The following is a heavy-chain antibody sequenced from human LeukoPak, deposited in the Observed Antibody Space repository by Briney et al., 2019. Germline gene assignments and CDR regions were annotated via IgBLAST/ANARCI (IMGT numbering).Heavy chain of an antibody. V-gene: IGHV3-23*01. J-gene: IGHJ4*02. CDR3: AKDVRFGELFDY. CDR1: GFTFSSYA. CDR2: ISGSGGST. D-gene: IGHD3-10*01. Sequence: GGSLRLSCAASGFTFSSYAMSWVRQAPGKGLEWVSAISGSGGSTYYADSVKGRFTISRDNSKNTLYLQMNSLGAEDTAVYYCAKDVRFGELFDYWGQGTLVTVSS.